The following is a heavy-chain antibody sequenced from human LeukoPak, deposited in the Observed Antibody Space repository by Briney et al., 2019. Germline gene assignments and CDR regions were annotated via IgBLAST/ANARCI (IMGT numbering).Heavy chain of an antibody. J-gene: IGHJ4*02. CDR2: IYTSGST. V-gene: IGHV4-4*09. D-gene: IGHD2-21*01. Sequence: SGTLSLTCTVSGGSISSYYWSWIRQPPGKGLEWIGYIYTSGSTNYNPSLKSRVTISVDTSKNQFSLKLSSVTAADTAVYYCARRWGSPLGYYFDYWGQGTLVTVSS. CDR1: GGSISSYY. CDR3: ARRWGSPLGYYFDY.